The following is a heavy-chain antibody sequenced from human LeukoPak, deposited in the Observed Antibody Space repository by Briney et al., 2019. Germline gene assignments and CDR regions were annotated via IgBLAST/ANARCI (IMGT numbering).Heavy chain of an antibody. D-gene: IGHD3-10*01. CDR3: AREDKEVLLWFGELVSWFDP. V-gene: IGHV3-48*03. Sequence: PGGSLRLSCAASGFTFSSYEMNWVRQAPGKGLEWVSYISSSGSTIYYADSVKGRFTISRDNAKNSLYLQMNSLRAEDTAVYYCAREDKEVLLWFGELVSWFDPWGQGTLVTVSS. CDR1: GFTFSSYE. CDR2: ISSSGSTI. J-gene: IGHJ5*02.